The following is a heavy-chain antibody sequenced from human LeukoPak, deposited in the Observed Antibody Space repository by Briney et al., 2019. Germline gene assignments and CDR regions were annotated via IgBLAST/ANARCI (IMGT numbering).Heavy chain of an antibody. V-gene: IGHV4-59*11. Sequence: SETLSLTCTVSGVSFSSHYWSWLRQPPGKGMEWLGYISYIGSTNYNPSLKSRVTISVDTSKNQFSLKLSSVTAADTAVYYCARDPTTVTKGLDIWGQGTMVTVSS. J-gene: IGHJ3*02. D-gene: IGHD4-17*01. CDR3: ARDPTTVTKGLDI. CDR1: GVSFSSHY. CDR2: ISYIGST.